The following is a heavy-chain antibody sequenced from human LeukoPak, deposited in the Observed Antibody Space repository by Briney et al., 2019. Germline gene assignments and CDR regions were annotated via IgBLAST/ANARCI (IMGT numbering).Heavy chain of an antibody. Sequence: PGGSLRLSCAASGFTFSSYEMNWVRQAPGKGLEWVSSISSSSSYIYYADSVKGRFTISRDNAKNSLYLQMNSLRAEDTALYYCARDPAQWPRKEYNWFDPWGQGTLVTVSS. CDR3: ARDPAQWPRKEYNWFDP. J-gene: IGHJ5*02. D-gene: IGHD6-19*01. V-gene: IGHV3-21*04. CDR2: ISSSSSYI. CDR1: GFTFSSYE.